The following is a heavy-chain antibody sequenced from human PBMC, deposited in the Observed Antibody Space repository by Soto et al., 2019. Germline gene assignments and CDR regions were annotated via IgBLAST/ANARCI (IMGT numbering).Heavy chain of an antibody. D-gene: IGHD4-17*01. J-gene: IGHJ4*02. CDR2: IYYTGIT. CDR1: GGSISTGRYY. CDR3: VREPPVPSGFDY. V-gene: IGHV4-31*03. Sequence: PSETLSLTCTVSGGSISTGRYYWTWIRQHPGKGLEWIGYIYYTGITYYNPSLKSRVTMSLGSSKNQFSLQLTSVTAADTAVYYCVREPPVPSGFDYPGQAPLVTVS.